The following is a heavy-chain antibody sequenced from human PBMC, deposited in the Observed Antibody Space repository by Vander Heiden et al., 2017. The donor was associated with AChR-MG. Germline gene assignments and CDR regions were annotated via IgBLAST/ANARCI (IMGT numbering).Heavy chain of an antibody. Sequence: EVQLVESGGNLAQPGGSLRPSCAVSGLPFSSCNMNWVRQAPGKGLEWLSYINGAGYYITYAESVKGRFTISRDNAKSTLYLQMNRLRDDDTAVYFCAAGCRSDWFYFWGQGTLVTVPS. CDR2: INGAGYYI. CDR3: AAGCRSDWFYF. V-gene: IGHV3-48*02. J-gene: IGHJ5*01. CDR1: GLPFSSCN. D-gene: IGHD2-2*01.